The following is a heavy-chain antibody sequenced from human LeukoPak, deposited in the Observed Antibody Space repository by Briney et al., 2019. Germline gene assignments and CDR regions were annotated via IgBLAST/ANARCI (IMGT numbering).Heavy chain of an antibody. J-gene: IGHJ4*02. CDR2: IYYSGST. CDR3: AREVLVGATARFDY. V-gene: IGHV4-61*01. CDR1: GGSISSTSYY. Sequence: SETLSLTCTVSGGSISSTSYYWSWIRQPPGKGLEWIGYIYYSGSTNYNPSLKSRVTISVDTSKNQFSLKLSSVTAADTAVYYCAREVLVGATARFDYWGQGTLVTVSS. D-gene: IGHD1-26*01.